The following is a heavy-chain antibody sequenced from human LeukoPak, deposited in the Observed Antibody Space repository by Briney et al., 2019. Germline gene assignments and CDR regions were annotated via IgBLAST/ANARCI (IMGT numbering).Heavy chain of an antibody. CDR2: ISSNSGSL. CDR3: ATPHVLAY. V-gene: IGHV3-21*06. D-gene: IGHD2-8*01. J-gene: IGHJ4*02. Sequence: GESLRLSCAASDFSFSRQTMHWVRQAPGQALEWVSSISSNSGSLNYADSVEGRFTISRDNAQNSLYLQMNSLRADDTAVYYCATPHVLAYWGQGTLVTVSS. CDR1: DFSFSRQT.